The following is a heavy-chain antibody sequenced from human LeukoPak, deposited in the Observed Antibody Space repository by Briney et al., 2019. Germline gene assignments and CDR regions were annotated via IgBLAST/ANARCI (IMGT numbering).Heavy chain of an antibody. CDR3: AREYYNYYDNSGSIDY. CDR2: IWYDGSNK. V-gene: IGHV3-33*01. CDR1: GFTFSSYG. D-gene: IGHD3-22*01. J-gene: IGHJ4*02. Sequence: GGSLRLSCAASGFTFSSYGMHWVRQAPGKGLEWVAVIWYDGSNKYYADSVKGRFTISRDNPKNTLYLQMNSLRAEDTAVYYCAREYYNYYDNSGSIDYWGQGTLVTVSS.